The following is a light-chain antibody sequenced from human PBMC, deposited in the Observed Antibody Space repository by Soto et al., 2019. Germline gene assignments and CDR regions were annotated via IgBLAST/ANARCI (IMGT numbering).Light chain of an antibody. J-gene: IGKJ1*01. Sequence: DIQMTQSPSTLSASVGDRVTITCRASQSIGRFLAWYQHRPGKAQKLLIYDASTLESGVPSRFSGTGSGTEFTFSITSLQPEDFGTYYCQQCYMGWTFGQGTKVDIK. CDR2: DAS. CDR1: QSIGRF. V-gene: IGKV1-5*01. CDR3: QQCYMGWT.